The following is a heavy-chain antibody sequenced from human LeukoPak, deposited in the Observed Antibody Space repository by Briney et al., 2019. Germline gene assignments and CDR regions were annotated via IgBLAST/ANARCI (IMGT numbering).Heavy chain of an antibody. Sequence: SETLSLTCTVSGGSISNYYWSWIRQPPGKGLEWIGYIYYSGSTNYNPSLKSRVTISVDTSKNQFSLKLSSVTAADTAVYYCARGVTVTHSYYYYYMDVWGKGTTVTVSS. J-gene: IGHJ6*03. D-gene: IGHD4-11*01. CDR2: IYYSGST. V-gene: IGHV4-59*01. CDR1: GGSISNYY. CDR3: ARGVTVTHSYYYYYMDV.